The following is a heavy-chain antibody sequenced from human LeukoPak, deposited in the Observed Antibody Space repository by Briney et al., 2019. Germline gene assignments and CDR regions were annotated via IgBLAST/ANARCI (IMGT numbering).Heavy chain of an antibody. Sequence: GGSLRLSCAASGFTFSDYYMSWIRQAPGKGLEWVSYISSSGHTIYYADSVKDRFTISRDNAKNSLYLQMNSLRTEDTAVYYCARRGYSLDYFDYWGQGTLVTVSS. J-gene: IGHJ4*02. D-gene: IGHD5-18*01. V-gene: IGHV3-11*01. CDR2: ISSSGHTI. CDR1: GFTFSDYY. CDR3: ARRGYSLDYFDY.